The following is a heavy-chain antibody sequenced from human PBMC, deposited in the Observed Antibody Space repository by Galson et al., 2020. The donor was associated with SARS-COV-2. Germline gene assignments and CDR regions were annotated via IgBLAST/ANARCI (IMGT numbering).Heavy chain of an antibody. V-gene: IGHV3-30*01. CDR1: GFTFSSYA. J-gene: IGHJ4*02. Sequence: GESLKISCAASGFTFSSYAMHWVRQAPGKGLEWVAVISYDGSNKYYADSVKGRFTISRDNSKNTLYLQMNSLRAEDTAVYYCASGISGSYFFLGKYWGQGTLVTVSS. D-gene: IGHD1-26*01. CDR3: ASGISGSYFFLGKY. CDR2: ISYDGSNK.